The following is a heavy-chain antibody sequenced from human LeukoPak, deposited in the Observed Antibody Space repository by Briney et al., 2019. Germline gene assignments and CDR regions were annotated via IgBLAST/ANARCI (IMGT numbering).Heavy chain of an antibody. D-gene: IGHD2-2*01. CDR3: ATASRDCSSTSCWFDP. CDR2: FDPEDGET. V-gene: IGHV1-24*01. CDR1: GYTLTELS. J-gene: IGHJ5*02. Sequence: ASVKVSCKVFGYTLTELSMHWVRQAPGKGLEWMGGFDPEDGETIYAQKFQGRVTMTEDTSTDTAYMELSSLRSEDTAVYYCATASRDCSSTSCWFDPWGQGTLVTVSS.